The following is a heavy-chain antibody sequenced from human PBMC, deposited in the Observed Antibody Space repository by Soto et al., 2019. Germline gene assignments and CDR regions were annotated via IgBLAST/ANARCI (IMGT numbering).Heavy chain of an antibody. CDR3: ARGEGDCSGGSCYGYWYFDL. CDR2: IYSGGST. V-gene: IGHV3-53*04. J-gene: IGHJ2*01. Sequence: EVQLVESGGGLVQPGGSLRLSCAASGFTVSSNYMSWVRQAPGKGLEWVSVIYSGGSTYYADSVKVRFTISRHNSKNTLYLQMNSLRAEDTAVYYCARGEGDCSGGSCYGYWYFDLWGRGTLVTVSS. CDR1: GFTVSSNY. D-gene: IGHD2-15*01.